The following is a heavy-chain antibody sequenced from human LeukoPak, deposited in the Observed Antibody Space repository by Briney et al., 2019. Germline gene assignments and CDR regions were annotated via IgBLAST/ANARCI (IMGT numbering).Heavy chain of an antibody. J-gene: IGHJ5*02. CDR1: GGTFSNCI. D-gene: IGHD3-10*01. Sequence: VASVKVSCKASGGTFSNCIITWVRQAPGQGLEWMGGIVPLFNTPNYAQKFQGRVTITTDESTHTSYVELRSLRSDDTAVYYCARVPAPLRLGFEFDPWGQGTPVTVSS. CDR2: IVPLFNTP. V-gene: IGHV1-69*05. CDR3: ARVPAPLRLGFEFDP.